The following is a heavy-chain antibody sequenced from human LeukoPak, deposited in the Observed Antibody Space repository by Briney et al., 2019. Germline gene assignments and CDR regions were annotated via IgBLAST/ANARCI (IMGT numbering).Heavy chain of an antibody. D-gene: IGHD6-13*01. Sequence: GRSLRLSCAASGFTFSIEGTGWLRQAPGKGLEWVSSISDGGDSTYYADSVKGRFTISRDPCKNTLYLQMNSLRAEDTAVYYCAKSLTAAPWNWFDPWGQGTLVTVSS. J-gene: IGHJ5*02. CDR1: GFTFSIEG. V-gene: IGHV3-23*01. CDR3: AKSLTAAPWNWFDP. CDR2: ISDGGDST.